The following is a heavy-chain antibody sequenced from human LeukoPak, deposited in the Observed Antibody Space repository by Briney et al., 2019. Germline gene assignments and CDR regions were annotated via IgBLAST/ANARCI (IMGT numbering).Heavy chain of an antibody. J-gene: IGHJ1*01. V-gene: IGHV3-7*03. D-gene: IGHD6-19*01. CDR1: GFTFSSYW. CDR3: AKDRRSSGWYDHAEYFQH. Sequence: GSLRLSCAASGFTFSSYWMSWVRQAPGKGLEWVANIKQDGSEKYYVDSVKGRFTISRDNAKNSLYLQMNSLRAEDTAVYYCAKDRRSSGWYDHAEYFQHWGQGTLVTVSS. CDR2: IKQDGSEK.